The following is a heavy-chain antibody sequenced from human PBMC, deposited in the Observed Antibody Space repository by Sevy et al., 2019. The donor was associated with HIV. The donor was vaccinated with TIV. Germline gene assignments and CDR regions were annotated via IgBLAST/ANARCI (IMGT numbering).Heavy chain of an antibody. J-gene: IGHJ4*02. Sequence: ASVKVSCKVFGYTLSELSMHWVRQTPGKGLEWMGSLDPEHGETIYAQKFQGRVAMTEDTSTDTAYMELRSLRSEDTAVFYCAITKDYYDNSGYPFDYWGQGTLVTVSS. V-gene: IGHV1-24*01. D-gene: IGHD3-22*01. CDR2: LDPEHGET. CDR1: GYTLSELS. CDR3: AITKDYYDNSGYPFDY.